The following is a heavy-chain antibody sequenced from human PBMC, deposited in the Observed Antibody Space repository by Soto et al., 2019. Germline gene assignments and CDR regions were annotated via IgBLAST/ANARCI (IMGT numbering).Heavy chain of an antibody. J-gene: IGHJ5*02. CDR1: GGSISSSSYY. V-gene: IGHV4-39*01. CDR2: IYYSGST. Sequence: QLQLQESGPGLVKPSETLSLTCTVSGGSISSSSYYWGWIRQPPGKGLEWTGSIYYSGSTYYNPSLKSRVTISVDTSKNQFSLKLSSVTAADTAVYYCARHLLGWLSHDVDWFDPWGQGTLVTVSS. D-gene: IGHD3-3*01. CDR3: ARHLLGWLSHDVDWFDP.